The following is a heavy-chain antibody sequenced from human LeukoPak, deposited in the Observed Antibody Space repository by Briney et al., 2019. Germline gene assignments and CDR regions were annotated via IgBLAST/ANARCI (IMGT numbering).Heavy chain of an antibody. J-gene: IGHJ4*02. Sequence: SETLSLTCAVYGGSFSGYYWSWIRQPPGKGLEWIGEINHCGSTNYNPSLKSRVTISVDTSKNQFSLKLSSVTAADTAVYYCARVLSYYDSSGYYYARSYFDYWGQGTLVTVSS. CDR2: INHCGST. CDR1: GGSFSGYY. D-gene: IGHD3-22*01. V-gene: IGHV4-34*01. CDR3: ARVLSYYDSSGYYYARSYFDY.